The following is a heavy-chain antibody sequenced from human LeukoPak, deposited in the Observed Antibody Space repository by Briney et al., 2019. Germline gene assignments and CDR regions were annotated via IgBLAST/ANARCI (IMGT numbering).Heavy chain of an antibody. CDR1: GFTFSNAW. J-gene: IGHJ4*02. D-gene: IGHD2-21*02. CDR2: IRNKAYGGTT. CDR3: TRDSAYCGGDCHSDY. Sequence: PGGSLRLSCAASGFTFSNAWMTWVRQAPGKGLEWVGFIRNKAYGGTTEYAASVKGRFTISRDDSKSIAYLQMNSLKTEDTAVYSCTRDSAYCGGDCHSDYWGQGTLVTVSS. V-gene: IGHV3-49*04.